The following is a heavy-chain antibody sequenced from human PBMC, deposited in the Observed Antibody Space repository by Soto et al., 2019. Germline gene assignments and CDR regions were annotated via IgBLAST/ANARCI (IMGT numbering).Heavy chain of an antibody. Sequence: QLQLQESGPGLVKPSETLSLTCTVSGGSISSSSYYWGWIRQPPGKGLEWIGSIYYSGSTYYNPSLKSRVTISVDTSKNQFSLKLSSVTAADTAVYYCASYDFWSGLSYYGMDVWGQGTTVTVSS. V-gene: IGHV4-39*01. CDR2: IYYSGST. CDR1: GGSISSSSYY. J-gene: IGHJ6*02. D-gene: IGHD3-3*01. CDR3: ASYDFWSGLSYYGMDV.